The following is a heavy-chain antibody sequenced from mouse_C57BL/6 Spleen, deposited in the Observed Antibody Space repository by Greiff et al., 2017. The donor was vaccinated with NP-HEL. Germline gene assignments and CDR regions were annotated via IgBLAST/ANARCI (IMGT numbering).Heavy chain of an antibody. J-gene: IGHJ4*01. D-gene: IGHD1-1*01. CDR2: ISSGGDYI. V-gene: IGHV5-9-1*02. CDR1: GFTFSSYA. CDR3: TIVNSYGSSPDWAMDY. Sequence: EVQLVESGEGLVKPGGSLKLSCAASGFTFSSYAMSWVRQTPEKRLEWVAYISSGGDYIYYADPVKGRFPFSRDKARNTLYLQMSRLKSEDTAMYYSTIVNSYGSSPDWAMDYWGKGTSVTVSS.